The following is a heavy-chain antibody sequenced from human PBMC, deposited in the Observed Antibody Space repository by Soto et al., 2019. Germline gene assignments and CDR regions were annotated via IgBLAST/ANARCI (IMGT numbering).Heavy chain of an antibody. V-gene: IGHV3-9*01. CDR1: GFTFDDYA. J-gene: IGHJ6*02. D-gene: IGHD3-16*02. Sequence: EVQLVESGGGLVQPGRSLRLSCAASGFTFDDYAMHWVRQAPGKGLEWVSGISWNSGSIGYADSVKGRFTISRDNAKNSLYLQMNTLRVEHTALYYCAKGTSMDYCGGSYRPSAGYYYYGMDVWGQGTTVTVSS. CDR2: ISWNSGSI. CDR3: AKGTSMDYCGGSYRPSAGYYYYGMDV.